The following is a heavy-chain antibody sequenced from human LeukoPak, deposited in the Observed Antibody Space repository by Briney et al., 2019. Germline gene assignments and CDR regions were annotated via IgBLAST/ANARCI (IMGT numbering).Heavy chain of an antibody. CDR1: GFTFSNAW. Sequence: PGGSLRLSCAASGFTFSNAWMSWVRQAPGRGLEWVGRIKSKTDGEKTDYAAPVKGRFTISRDDSQNTLYLQMNSLKPEDTAVYYCTTGAPRAYSGSYSNCWGQGTLVTVSS. CDR2: IKSKTDGEKT. V-gene: IGHV3-15*01. D-gene: IGHD1-26*01. J-gene: IGHJ4*02. CDR3: TTGAPRAYSGSYSNC.